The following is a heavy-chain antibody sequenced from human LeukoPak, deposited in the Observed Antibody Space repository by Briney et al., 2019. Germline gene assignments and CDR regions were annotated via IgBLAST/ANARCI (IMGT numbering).Heavy chain of an antibody. V-gene: IGHV1-69*05. CDR2: IIPIFGTA. CDR1: GGTFSSYA. J-gene: IGHJ4*02. CDR3: ARDRSGYDRDRNIDY. D-gene: IGHD5-12*01. Sequence: SVKVSCKASGGTFSSYAISWLRQAPGQGLEWMGRIIPIFGTANYAQKFQGRVTITTDESTSTAYMELSSLRSDDTAVYYCARDRSGYDRDRNIDYWGQGTLVTVSS.